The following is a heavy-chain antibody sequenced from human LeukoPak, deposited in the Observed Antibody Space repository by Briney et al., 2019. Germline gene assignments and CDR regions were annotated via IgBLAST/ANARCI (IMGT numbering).Heavy chain of an antibody. CDR1: GFTFSSYA. J-gene: IGHJ4*02. CDR3: AKGLYSSGWYIDY. D-gene: IGHD6-19*01. Sequence: GGSLRLSCAASGFTFSSYAMSWVRQAPGKGLEWVSAISGSGGSTYYADSVKGRFTISRDNSKNTPYLQMNSLRAEDTAVYYCAKGLYSSGWYIDYWGQGTLVTVSS. V-gene: IGHV3-23*01. CDR2: ISGSGGST.